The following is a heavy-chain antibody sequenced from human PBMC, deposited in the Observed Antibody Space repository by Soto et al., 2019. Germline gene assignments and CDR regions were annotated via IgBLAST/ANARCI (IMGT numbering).Heavy chain of an antibody. Sequence: SETLSLTCTVSGDSISITSYYWGWVRQPPGKGLEWIGSIHYSGSTNYNPSLQSRVTISGDASKKQFSLKLMSVTASYTAVYYCASTKDETLYFDYWGQGTLVTVSS. D-gene: IGHD2-15*01. CDR3: ASTKDETLYFDY. J-gene: IGHJ4*02. CDR2: IHYSGST. V-gene: IGHV4-39*01. CDR1: GDSISITSYY.